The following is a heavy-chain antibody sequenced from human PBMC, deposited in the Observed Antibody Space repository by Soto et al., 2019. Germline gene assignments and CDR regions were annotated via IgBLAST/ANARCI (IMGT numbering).Heavy chain of an antibody. CDR2: ISGSGGST. Sequence: EVQLLESGGGLVQPGGSLRLSCAASGFTFSSYAMSWVRQAPGKGLEWVSAISGSGGSTYYADSVKGRFTISRDNSKNTLYLQMNSLRAEDTAVYYCAKDLSLWFGELLGFDIWGQGTMVTVSS. CDR1: GFTFSSYA. V-gene: IGHV3-23*01. J-gene: IGHJ3*02. D-gene: IGHD3-10*01. CDR3: AKDLSLWFGELLGFDI.